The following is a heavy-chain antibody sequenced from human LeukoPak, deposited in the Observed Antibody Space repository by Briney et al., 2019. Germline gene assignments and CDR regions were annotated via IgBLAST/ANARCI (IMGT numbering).Heavy chain of an antibody. D-gene: IGHD5-24*01. CDR2: IRYDGSDT. CDR3: GRATVEMATITFDY. V-gene: IGHV3-30*02. J-gene: IGHJ4*02. CDR1: GFTFSRHG. Sequence: GGSLRLSCAASGFTFSRHGMHWVRQAPGKGLEWVAFIRYDGSDTYYPDSVKGRFTISRDNSENTLYLQMNSLRPEDTAVYYCGRATVEMATITFDYWGQGTLVTVSS.